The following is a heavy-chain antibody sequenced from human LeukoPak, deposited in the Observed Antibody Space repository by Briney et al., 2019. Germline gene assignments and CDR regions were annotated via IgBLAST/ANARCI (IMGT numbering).Heavy chain of an antibody. CDR1: GYTFTSYY. V-gene: IGHV1-46*01. J-gene: IGHJ4*02. CDR3: ARDYSTDTAMVTTGFDY. CDR2: INPSGGST. Sequence: ASVKVSCKASGYTFTSYYMHWVRQAPGQGLEWMGIINPSGGSTSYAQKFQGRVTMTRDTSTSTVYMELSSLRSGDTAVYYCARDYSTDTAMVTTGFDYWGQGTLVTVSS. D-gene: IGHD5-18*01.